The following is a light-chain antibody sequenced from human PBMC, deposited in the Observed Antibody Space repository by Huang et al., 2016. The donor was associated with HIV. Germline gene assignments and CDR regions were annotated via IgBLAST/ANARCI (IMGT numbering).Light chain of an antibody. V-gene: IGKV4-1*01. CDR2: WAS. Sequence: DIVMTQSPDSLAVSLGEGATINCKSSQSVFFSSTNKNHLAWYQQNPGQPPRLLIYWASTRESGVPDRFSGSGSETDFTLTINSLQAEDVAVYHCQQYADIPTFGGGTKVEIK. CDR3: QQYADIPT. J-gene: IGKJ4*01. CDR1: QSVFFSSTNKNH.